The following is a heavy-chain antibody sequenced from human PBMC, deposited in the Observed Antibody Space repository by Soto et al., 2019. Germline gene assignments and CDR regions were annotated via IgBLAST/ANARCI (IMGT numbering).Heavy chain of an antibody. J-gene: IGHJ4*02. CDR2: ISGSGGST. D-gene: IGHD5-18*01. V-gene: IGHV3-23*01. Sequence: GGSLRLSCAAPGFTFSSYAMSWVRQAPGKGLEWVSAISGSGGSTYYADYVKGRFTISRDNSKNTLYLQMNSLRAEDTAVYYCAKFLSYGSQNPFDYWGQGTLVTVSS. CDR1: GFTFSSYA. CDR3: AKFLSYGSQNPFDY.